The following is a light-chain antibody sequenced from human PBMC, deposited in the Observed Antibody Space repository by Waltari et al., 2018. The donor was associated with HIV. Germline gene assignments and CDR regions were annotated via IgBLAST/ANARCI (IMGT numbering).Light chain of an antibody. CDR2: WAS. V-gene: IGKV4-1*01. CDR1: QSVLYSPNNKNY. CDR3: QQYHSVPHT. Sequence: DIVMTQSPDSLAVSLGERATINCKSSQSVLYSPNNKNYLAWYQQKSGQPAKLLIYWASTRESGVPERFSGSGSQTDFTLSISSLQAEDAAVYYCQQYHSVPHTFGQGTKVEIK. J-gene: IGKJ2*01.